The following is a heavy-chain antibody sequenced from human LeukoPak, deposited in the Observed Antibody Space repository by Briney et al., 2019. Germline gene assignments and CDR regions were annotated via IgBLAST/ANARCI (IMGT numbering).Heavy chain of an antibody. V-gene: IGHV3-23*01. D-gene: IGHD3-10*01. CDR1: GFTFSSYA. CDR3: ATSVWFGELFPFDY. CDR2: ISGSGGST. J-gene: IGHJ4*02. Sequence: EGSLRLSCAASGFTFSSYAMSWVRQAPGKGLEGVSAISGSGGSTYYADSVKGRFTISRDNSKNTLYLQMNSLRAEDTAVYYCATSVWFGELFPFDYWGQGTLVTVSS.